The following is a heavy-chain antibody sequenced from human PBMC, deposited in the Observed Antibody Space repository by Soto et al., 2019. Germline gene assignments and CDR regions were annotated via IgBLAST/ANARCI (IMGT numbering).Heavy chain of an antibody. D-gene: IGHD6-19*01. CDR1: GGSFSGYY. V-gene: IGHV4-34*01. CDR3: AGWFDD. CDR2: INHSGST. Sequence: SETLSLTCAVYGGSFSGYYWSWIRQPPGKGLELIGEINHSGSTNYNPALKTRVTISVDTSKNQFSLKLSSVTAADTAVYYCAGWFDDWGQGTLVT. J-gene: IGHJ4*02.